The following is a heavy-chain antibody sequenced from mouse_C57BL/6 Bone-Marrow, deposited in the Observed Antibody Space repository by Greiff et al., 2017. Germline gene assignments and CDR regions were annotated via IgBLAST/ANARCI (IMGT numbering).Heavy chain of an antibody. CDR2: INPYNGGT. D-gene: IGHD4-1*01. CDR1: GYTFTDYY. V-gene: IGHV1-19*01. J-gene: IGHJ2*01. CDR3: ARSEKLAYFDY. Sequence: DVQLQESGPVLVKPGASVKMSCKASGYTFTDYYMNWVKQSHGKSLEWIGVINPYNGGTSYNQKFKGKATLTVDKSSSTAYMELNSLTSEDSAVYYCARSEKLAYFDYWGQGTTLTVSS.